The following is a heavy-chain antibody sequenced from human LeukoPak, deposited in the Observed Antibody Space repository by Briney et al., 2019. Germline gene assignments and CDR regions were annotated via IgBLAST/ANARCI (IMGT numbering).Heavy chain of an antibody. Sequence: SVKVSCKASGGTFSSYAISWVRQAPGLGLEWMGGIIPIFGTANYAQKFQGRVTITADESTSTAYMELSSLRSEDTAVYYCASGYSYGEDFDYWGQGTLVTVSS. CDR2: IIPIFGTA. D-gene: IGHD5-18*01. CDR3: ASGYSYGEDFDY. V-gene: IGHV1-69*01. J-gene: IGHJ4*02. CDR1: GGTFSSYA.